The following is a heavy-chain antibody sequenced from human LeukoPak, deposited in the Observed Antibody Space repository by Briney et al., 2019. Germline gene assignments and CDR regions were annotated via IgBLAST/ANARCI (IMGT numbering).Heavy chain of an antibody. CDR1: GYTFTSYG. V-gene: IGHV1-18*01. CDR2: ISTNNGNT. J-gene: IGHJ3*02. Sequence: ASVKVSCKASGYTFTSYGITWMRQAPGQGLEWMGWISTNNGNTNYVQKFQGRVTMTTDTSTSTAYMELRSLRSDDTAVYYCARGGGRYGDAFDIWGQGTMVTVSS. CDR3: ARGGGRYGDAFDI. D-gene: IGHD3-16*01.